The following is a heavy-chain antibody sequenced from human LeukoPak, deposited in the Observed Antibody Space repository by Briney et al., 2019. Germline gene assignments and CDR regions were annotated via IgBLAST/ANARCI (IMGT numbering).Heavy chain of an antibody. D-gene: IGHD2-21*02. CDR2: IWYDGSNK. CDR1: GFTFSSYG. CDR3: AKDWEHCGGDCYIGY. J-gene: IGHJ4*02. V-gene: IGHV3-33*06. Sequence: PGRSLRLSCAASGFTFSSYGMHWVCQAPRRRMWRVSVIWYDGSNKYYADSVKGRFTISRDNSKNTLYLQMNSLRAEDTAVYYCAKDWEHCGGDCYIGYWGQGTLVTVSS.